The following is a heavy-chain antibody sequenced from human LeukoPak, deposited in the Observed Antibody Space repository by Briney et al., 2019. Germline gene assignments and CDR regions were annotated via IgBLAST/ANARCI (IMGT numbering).Heavy chain of an antibody. V-gene: IGHV4-59*01. CDR3: ARALDY. CDR1: GGSISSYY. J-gene: IGHJ4*02. CDR2: IYYSGST. Sequence: PSETLSLTCTVSGGSISSYYWSWIRQPPGKGLEWIGYIYYSGSTNYNPSLKSRVTISVDTSKNQFSLKLSSVTAADTAVYYCARALDYWGQGTLVTVSS.